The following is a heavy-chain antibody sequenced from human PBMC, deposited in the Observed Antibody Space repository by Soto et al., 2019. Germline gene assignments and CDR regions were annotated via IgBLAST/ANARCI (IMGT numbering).Heavy chain of an antibody. D-gene: IGHD3-9*01. Sequence: QVQLVESEGGVVQPGRSLRLSCAASGFTFNAYAMHWVRQAPGKGLEWMAIIWYDGSNKYYGDSVKGRFTISRDNSKNVLYLQMNSLRDDDTAVYYCARGLGGYEILRGGDYYYAMDVWGQGTTVTVSS. CDR2: IWYDGSNK. V-gene: IGHV3-33*01. CDR1: GFTFNAYA. CDR3: ARGLGGYEILRGGDYYYAMDV. J-gene: IGHJ6*02.